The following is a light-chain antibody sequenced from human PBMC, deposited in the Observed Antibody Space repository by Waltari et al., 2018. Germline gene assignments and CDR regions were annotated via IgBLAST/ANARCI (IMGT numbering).Light chain of an antibody. Sequence: DIQMTQAPSTLSASVGDGVTLTCRASQSISMWLAWYQQKPGKAPNLLIYKASSLDSGVPSRFSGSGSETEFTLTISSLQPEDVAAYYCQQYNTFPWTFGQGTKVEIK. CDR1: QSISMW. CDR3: QQYNTFPWT. CDR2: KAS. J-gene: IGKJ1*01. V-gene: IGKV1-5*03.